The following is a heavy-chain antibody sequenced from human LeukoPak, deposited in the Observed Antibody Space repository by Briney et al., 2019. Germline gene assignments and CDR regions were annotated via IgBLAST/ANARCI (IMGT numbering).Heavy chain of an antibody. Sequence: ASVKVSCKASGYTFTSYGISWVRQAPGQGPEWMGWIRAHNGYTHYAQILQGRVTMTKDTSTSTAYMELRSLRSDDTAVYYCARGGLSVETAMIIGDWGQGTLVTVSS. CDR1: GYTFTSYG. CDR2: IRAHNGYT. CDR3: ARGGLSVETAMIIGD. V-gene: IGHV1-18*04. D-gene: IGHD5-18*01. J-gene: IGHJ4*02.